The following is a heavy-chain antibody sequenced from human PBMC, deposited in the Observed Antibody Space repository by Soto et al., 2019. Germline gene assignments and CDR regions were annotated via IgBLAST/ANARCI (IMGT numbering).Heavy chain of an antibody. Sequence: QLQLQASGPGLVKPAETLSLSCTVSGDSISTSSYSWGWIRRPPGKGLEWIGSIYYTGSTYYNPSLKIRVTMSVDTSKSRLSLNLRSVTAADTAVYYCARHHHLGAADRNRCFDAWGPGTLVTVYS. CDR1: GDSISTSSYS. CDR2: IYYTGST. J-gene: IGHJ5*01. V-gene: IGHV4-39*01. D-gene: IGHD6-25*01. CDR3: ARHHHLGAADRNRCFDA.